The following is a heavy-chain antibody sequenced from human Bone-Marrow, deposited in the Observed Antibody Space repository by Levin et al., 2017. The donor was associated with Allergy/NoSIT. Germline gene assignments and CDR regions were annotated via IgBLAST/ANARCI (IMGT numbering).Heavy chain of an antibody. CDR1: GFTFNNYS. CDR3: ARAPLGYCSGGICCFDC. J-gene: IGHJ4*02. Sequence: GESLKISCTASGFTFNNYSMNWVRQAPGKGLEWVSSISSSSNYIYYADSVKGRFTISRDNAKNSLYLQMNRLRAEDTAVYYCARAPLGYCSGGICCFDCWGQGTLVTVSS. D-gene: IGHD2-15*01. V-gene: IGHV3-21*01. CDR2: ISSSSNYI.